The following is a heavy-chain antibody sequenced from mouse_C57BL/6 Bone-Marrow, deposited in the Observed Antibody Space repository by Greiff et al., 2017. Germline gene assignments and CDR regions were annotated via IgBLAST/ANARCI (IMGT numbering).Heavy chain of an antibody. Sequence: QVQLKQPGAELVKPGASVKMSCKASGYTFTSYWITWVKQRPGQGLEWIGDIYPGSGSTNYNEKCKSKATLTVDTSSSTAYMQLSSLPSEDSAVYYCARPYYSNYWYFDVWGTGTTVTVSS. D-gene: IGHD2-5*01. CDR3: ARPYYSNYWYFDV. CDR2: IYPGSGST. CDR1: GYTFTSYW. V-gene: IGHV1-55*01. J-gene: IGHJ1*03.